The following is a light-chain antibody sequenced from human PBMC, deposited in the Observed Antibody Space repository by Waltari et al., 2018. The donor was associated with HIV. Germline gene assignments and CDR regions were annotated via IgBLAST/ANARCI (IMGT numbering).Light chain of an antibody. Sequence: QSVLTQPPSVSAAPGQKIGISCSGANSNIGSNSVSWYQQSPGRAPQLLIYDQHRRPSETPDRFSGSKSGTSGTLDITGLQTGDEADYYCGTWDSGLNAYVFGSGTKVTVL. CDR2: DQH. V-gene: IGLV1-51*01. CDR1: NSNIGSNS. CDR3: GTWDSGLNAYV. J-gene: IGLJ1*01.